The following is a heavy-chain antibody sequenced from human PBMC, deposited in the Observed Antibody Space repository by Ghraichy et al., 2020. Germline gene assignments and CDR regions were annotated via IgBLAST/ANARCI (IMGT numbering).Heavy chain of an antibody. V-gene: IGHV4-30-2*01. Sequence: TLSLTCGVSGGSITTGGYSWTWIRQAPGKGLEWIGYIYYGGSAHLNPSLRSRVTISVDGSRNRFSLDVTSVTAADAAVYYCAILASHGVDVWGQGTTVAVSS. CDR3: AILASHGVDV. CDR1: GGSITTGGYS. D-gene: IGHD3-3*01. J-gene: IGHJ6*02. CDR2: IYYGGSA.